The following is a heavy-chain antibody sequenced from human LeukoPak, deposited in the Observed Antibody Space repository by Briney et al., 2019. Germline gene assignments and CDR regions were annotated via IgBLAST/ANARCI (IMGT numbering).Heavy chain of an antibody. CDR2: IYPGDSDT. J-gene: IGHJ4*02. CDR3: ARGGAYYYDSSGYYSLDY. CDR1: GYSFTSYW. D-gene: IGHD3-22*01. Sequence: GESLKISCKGSGYSFTSYWIGWVRQMPGKGLEWMGIIYPGDSDTRYSPSFQGQVTISADKSISTAYLQWSSLKASDTAMYYCARGGAYYYDSSGYYSLDYWGQGTLVTVSS. V-gene: IGHV5-51*01.